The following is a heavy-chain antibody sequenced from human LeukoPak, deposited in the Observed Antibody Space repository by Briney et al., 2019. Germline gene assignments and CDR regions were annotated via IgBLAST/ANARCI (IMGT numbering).Heavy chain of an antibody. Sequence: GGPLRLSCAASGFTFSSYAMSWVRQAPGKGLVWVSRINSDGSSTSYADSVKGRFTISRDNAKNTLYLQMNSLRAEDTAVYYCARGTPGRVTIWGQGTMVTVSS. CDR1: GFTFSSYA. CDR2: INSDGSST. D-gene: IGHD2-15*01. V-gene: IGHV3-74*01. J-gene: IGHJ3*02. CDR3: ARGTPGRVTI.